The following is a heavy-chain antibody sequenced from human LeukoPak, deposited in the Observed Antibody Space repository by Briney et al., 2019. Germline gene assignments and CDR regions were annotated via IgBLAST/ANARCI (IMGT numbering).Heavy chain of an antibody. J-gene: IGHJ3*02. CDR1: GFSVSSTY. CDR3: VRENDAFDI. CDR2: IYTSGST. Sequence: GGSLRLSCAASGFSVSSTYMSWVRQAPGKGLEWVSLIYTSGSTFYADSVMGRFTISRDNSKNTLYLQMNSLRAEDTAVYYCVRENDAFDIWGQGTMVTVSS. V-gene: IGHV3-66*02.